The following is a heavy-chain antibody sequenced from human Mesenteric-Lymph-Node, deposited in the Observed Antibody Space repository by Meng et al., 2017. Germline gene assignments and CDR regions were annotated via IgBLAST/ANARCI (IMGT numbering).Heavy chain of an antibody. V-gene: IGHV1-18*01. J-gene: IGHJ4*02. Sequence: QAQMVQTGGEGKKQGDAGKGSCQASGYTVTNYGITWVRQAPGQGLEWMGWINAYNGDTNYAQTLQGRVTMTTDTSTSTAYMELRSLRSDDTAVYYCARVEVGITSGDYWGQGTLVTVSS. D-gene: IGHD1-26*01. CDR3: ARVEVGITSGDY. CDR2: INAYNGDT. CDR1: GYTVTNYG.